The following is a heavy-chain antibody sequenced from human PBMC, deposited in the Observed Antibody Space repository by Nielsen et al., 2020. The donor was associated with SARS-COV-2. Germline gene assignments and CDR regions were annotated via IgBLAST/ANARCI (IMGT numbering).Heavy chain of an antibody. J-gene: IGHJ5*02. V-gene: IGHV4-39*01. CDR2: IYYSGST. Sequence: SETLSLTCTVSGGSISSSSYYWGWIRQPPGKGLEWIGSIYYSGSTYYNPSLKSRVTISVDTSKNQFSLKLRSVTAADTAVYYCARHSGWFDPWGQGTLVTVSS. D-gene: IGHD7-27*01. CDR3: ARHSGWFDP. CDR1: GGSISSSSYY.